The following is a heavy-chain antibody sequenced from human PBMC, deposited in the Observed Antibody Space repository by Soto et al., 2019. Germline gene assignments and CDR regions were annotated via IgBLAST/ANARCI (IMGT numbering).Heavy chain of an antibody. Sequence: PGGSLRLSCAASGFTFSSYSMNWVHQAPGKGLEWVSYFRSSRSIYYADSVKGRFTISRDNAKNSLYLQMNSLRDEDTAVYYCARDNSPYYFDYWGQGTLVTVSS. D-gene: IGHD2-21*01. CDR1: GFTFSSYS. V-gene: IGHV3-48*02. J-gene: IGHJ4*02. CDR2: FRSSRSI. CDR3: ARDNSPYYFDY.